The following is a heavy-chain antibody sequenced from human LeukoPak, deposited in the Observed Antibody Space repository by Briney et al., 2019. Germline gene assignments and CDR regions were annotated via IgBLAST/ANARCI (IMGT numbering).Heavy chain of an antibody. D-gene: IGHD6-25*01. J-gene: IGHJ4*02. Sequence: GGSLRLSCAASGFTVSSYAMTWVRQATGKGLEWVSTISDSGARTNYADSAKGRFTISRDNSMNTLYLQMNSLRADDTAVYYCASDYFLDYWGQGTLVTVSS. CDR2: ISDSGART. CDR1: GFTVSSYA. CDR3: ASDYFLDY. V-gene: IGHV3-23*01.